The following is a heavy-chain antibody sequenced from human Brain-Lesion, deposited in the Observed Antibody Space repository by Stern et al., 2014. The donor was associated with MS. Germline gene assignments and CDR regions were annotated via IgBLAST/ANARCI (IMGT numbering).Heavy chain of an antibody. J-gene: IGHJ6*02. CDR3: ARGRVVPGFQYYATDV. V-gene: IGHV4-61*02. D-gene: IGHD2-2*01. CDR1: GGSISSGGYY. Sequence: VQLVESGPGLVKPSQTLSLSCTVSGGSISSGGYYWSWIRQPAGKGLELIGRIFNSGSTSYNPSLKSRVTISIDTPKNQFSLRLNSMTAADTAVYYCARGRVVPGFQYYATDVWGQGTTVIVSS. CDR2: IFNSGST.